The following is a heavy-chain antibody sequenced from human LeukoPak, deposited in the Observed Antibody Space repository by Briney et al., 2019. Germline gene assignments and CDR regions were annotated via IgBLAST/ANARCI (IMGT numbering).Heavy chain of an antibody. CDR2: INPSGGST. D-gene: IGHD3-10*01. J-gene: IGHJ4*02. CDR1: GYTFTSYY. V-gene: IGHV1-46*01. Sequence: GASVKVSCKASGYTFTSYYMHWVRQAPGQGLEWMGIINPSGGSTSYAQKFQGRVTMTRDTSTSTVYMELSSLRSEDTAVYYCARTLNYYGSGSYYGYFDYWGQGTLVTVSS. CDR3: ARTLNYYGSGSYYGYFDY.